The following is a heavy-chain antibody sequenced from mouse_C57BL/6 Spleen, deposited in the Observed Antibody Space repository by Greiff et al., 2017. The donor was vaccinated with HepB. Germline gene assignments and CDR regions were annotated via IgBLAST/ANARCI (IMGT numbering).Heavy chain of an antibody. V-gene: IGHV1-26*01. J-gene: IGHJ1*03. D-gene: IGHD3-2*02. CDR2: INPNNGGT. CDR1: GYTFTDYY. Sequence: EVKLQQSGPELVKPGASVKISCKASGYTFTDYYMNWVKQSHGKSLEWIGDINPNNGGTSYNQKFKGKATLTVDKSSSTAYMELRSLTSEDSAVYYCARSGTRWYFDVWGTGTTVTVSS. CDR3: ARSGTRWYFDV.